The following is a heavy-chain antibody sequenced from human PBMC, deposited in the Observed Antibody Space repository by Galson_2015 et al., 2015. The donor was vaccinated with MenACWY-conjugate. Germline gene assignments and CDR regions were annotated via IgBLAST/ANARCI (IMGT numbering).Heavy chain of an antibody. D-gene: IGHD3-22*01. CDR3: AHLFYYDSSGYYRYFDL. CDR1: GFSLSTRGVG. Sequence: PALVNPTQTLTLTCTFSGFSLSTRGVGVAWIRQPPGKALEWLALIHWDDDKRYSPSLKSRLTITKGTSKNQVVLTMANMDPVDTATYYCAHLFYYDSSGYYRYFDLWGRGTLVTVSS. V-gene: IGHV2-5*02. J-gene: IGHJ2*01. CDR2: IHWDDDK.